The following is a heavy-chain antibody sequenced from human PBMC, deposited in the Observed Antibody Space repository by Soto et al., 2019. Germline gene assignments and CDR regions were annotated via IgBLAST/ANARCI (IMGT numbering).Heavy chain of an antibody. J-gene: IGHJ6*02. V-gene: IGHV1-18*01. CDR3: ARDAGIPSNGIDL. Sequence: GASLKVSCKTSGYTFTSHRITWVRQAPGQGLEWMGWINPYNRNTNYAQKFQGRATMTTHTSAHTAYMELRSLRSDDTAMYYCARDAGIPSNGIDLWGQGTAVTVSS. CDR2: INPYNRNT. CDR1: GYTFTSHR. D-gene: IGHD6-13*01.